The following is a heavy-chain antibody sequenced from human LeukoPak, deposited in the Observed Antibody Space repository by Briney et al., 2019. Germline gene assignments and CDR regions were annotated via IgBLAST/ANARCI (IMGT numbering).Heavy chain of an antibody. CDR1: GFTFSSYW. D-gene: IGHD2-2*01. J-gene: IGHJ6*02. V-gene: IGHV3-74*01. Sequence: PGGSLRLSCAASGFTFSSYWMNWVRQAPGKGLVWVSRIASDGSSTTYADSVKGRFSISRDNAKNTLYLQMNSLRVEDTAVYYCARDGSVVPAAVAAYGMDVWGQGTTVTVSS. CDR2: IASDGSST. CDR3: ARDGSVVPAAVAAYGMDV.